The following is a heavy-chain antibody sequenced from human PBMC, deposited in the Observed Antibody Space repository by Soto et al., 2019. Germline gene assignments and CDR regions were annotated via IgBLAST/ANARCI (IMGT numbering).Heavy chain of an antibody. CDR2: IDPSDSYT. J-gene: IGHJ4*02. CDR1: GYSFTSYW. CDR3: ARQMCSSTSCYTGGFDY. V-gene: IGHV5-10-1*01. Sequence: GESLKISCKGSGYSFTSYWISWVRQMPGKGLEWMGRIDPSDSYTNYSPSFQGHVTISADKSISTAYLQWSSLKASDTAMYYCARQMCSSTSCYTGGFDYWGQGTLVTVS. D-gene: IGHD2-2*02.